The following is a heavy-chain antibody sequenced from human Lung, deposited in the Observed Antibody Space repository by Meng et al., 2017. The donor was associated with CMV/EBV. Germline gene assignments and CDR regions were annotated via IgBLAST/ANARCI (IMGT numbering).Heavy chain of an antibody. J-gene: IGHJ3*02. V-gene: IGHV3-48*03. CDR1: GFTFDDYV. D-gene: IGHD1-26*01. CDR3: ARRSGSYVNAFDI. CDR2: ISSSGSTM. Sequence: GESLKISCAASGFTFDDYVMNWVRQAPGKGLEWVSYISSSGSTMYYADSVKGRFTISRDNAKNSLYLQMNSLRVEDTAVYYCARRSGSYVNAFDIWGQGTMVTVSS.